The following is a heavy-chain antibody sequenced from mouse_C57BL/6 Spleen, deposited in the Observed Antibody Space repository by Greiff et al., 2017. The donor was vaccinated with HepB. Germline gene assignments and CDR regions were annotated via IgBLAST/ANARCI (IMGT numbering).Heavy chain of an antibody. CDR1: GYTFTSYW. J-gene: IGHJ3*01. CDR2: IDPSDSYT. CDR3: ARKEDYYGSSF. Sequence: VQLQQPGAELVKPGASVKLSCKASGYTFTSYWMQWVKQRPGQGLEWIGEIDPSDSYTNYNQKFKGKATLTVDTSSSTAYMQLSSLTSEDSAVYYCARKEDYYGSSFWGQGTLVTVSA. V-gene: IGHV1-50*01. D-gene: IGHD1-1*01.